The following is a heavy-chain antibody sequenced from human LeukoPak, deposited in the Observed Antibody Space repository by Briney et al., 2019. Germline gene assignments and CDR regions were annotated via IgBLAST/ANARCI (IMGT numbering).Heavy chain of an antibody. CDR3: ASYSSSSIAEY. CDR2: IWYDGSNA. Sequence: GRSLRLSCAASGFTFSTYGMHWVRQAPGKGLEWVAVIWYDGSNAYYADSVKGRFTISRDNSKNTVYLQMNSLRAEDTAVYYCASYSSSSIAEYWGQGTLVTVSS. D-gene: IGHD6-6*01. J-gene: IGHJ4*02. V-gene: IGHV3-33*01. CDR1: GFTFSTYG.